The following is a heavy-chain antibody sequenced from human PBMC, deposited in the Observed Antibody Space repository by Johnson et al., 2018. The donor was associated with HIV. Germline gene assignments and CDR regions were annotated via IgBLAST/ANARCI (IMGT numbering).Heavy chain of an antibody. J-gene: IGHJ3*02. V-gene: IGHV3-66*02. Sequence: VQLVESGGGLVQPGGSLRLSCAASGFTISNNYMSWVRQAPGKGLEWVSVIYSGGSTYYADSVKGRFTISRDNSKSTVFLQMSNLRPEDTALYYCAKGSGFYAAFDIWGQGTMVTV. CDR1: GFTISNNY. CDR3: AKGSGFYAAFDI. CDR2: IYSGGST. D-gene: IGHD3-22*01.